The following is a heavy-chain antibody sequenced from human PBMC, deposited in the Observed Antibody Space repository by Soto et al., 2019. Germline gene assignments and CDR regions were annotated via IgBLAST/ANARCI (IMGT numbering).Heavy chain of an antibody. CDR1: GGSVSSGNYY. Sequence: SETLSLTCAVSGGSVSSGNYYWSWIRQPPGKGLEWIGYVYNSGSTNYNPSLKSRVAISVDTSKNQFSLRLSSVTAADTAVYYCARVPRYSSSSGDDYWWGQGALVTVPQ. CDR3: ARVPRYSSSSGDDYW. V-gene: IGHV4-61*01. J-gene: IGHJ4*02. CDR2: VYNSGST. D-gene: IGHD6-6*01.